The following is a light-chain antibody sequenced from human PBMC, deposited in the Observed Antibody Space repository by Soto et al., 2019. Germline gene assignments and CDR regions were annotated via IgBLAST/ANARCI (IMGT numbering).Light chain of an antibody. CDR1: QGIGNF. J-gene: IGKJ4*01. Sequence: DIQMTQSPSYVSASVGDRITITCRASQGIGNFLPWYQQRPGKAPTLLIFSGTALHTGVPSRFIGSGSGTDFTLTINRLQPEDFATYICQQTNTFPLTFGGGTKVEIK. CDR2: SGT. V-gene: IGKV1-12*01. CDR3: QQTNTFPLT.